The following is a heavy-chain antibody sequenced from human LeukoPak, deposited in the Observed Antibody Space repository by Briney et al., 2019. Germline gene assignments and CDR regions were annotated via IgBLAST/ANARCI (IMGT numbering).Heavy chain of an antibody. CDR1: GGSIGGYY. J-gene: IGHJ3*02. Sequence: KPSETLSLTCTVSGGSIGGYYWSWIRQSPGKGLVWIGYMYYSGSTNYNPSLKSRVTMSVDMSKNQFSLKLSSVTAADTALYYCARHFTYYYDSSGYPRDAFDIWGQGTMVTVSS. D-gene: IGHD3-22*01. CDR2: MYYSGST. V-gene: IGHV4-59*08. CDR3: ARHFTYYYDSSGYPRDAFDI.